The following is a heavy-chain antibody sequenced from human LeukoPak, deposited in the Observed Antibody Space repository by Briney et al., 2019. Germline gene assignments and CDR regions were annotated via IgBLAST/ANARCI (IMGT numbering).Heavy chain of an antibody. CDR2: SKYDGTTT. V-gene: IGHV3-74*03. D-gene: IGHD4/OR15-4a*01. CDR1: GFTLSAYW. Sequence: GGSLRLSCTASGFTLSAYWMSWVRQAPGKGLVCVARSKYDGTTTTYADSVKGRFTISRHNPKNTLYLQMNSLRADDSAVYYCAKSDYFDPWGQGTVVTVSS. J-gene: IGHJ5*02. CDR3: AKSDYFDP.